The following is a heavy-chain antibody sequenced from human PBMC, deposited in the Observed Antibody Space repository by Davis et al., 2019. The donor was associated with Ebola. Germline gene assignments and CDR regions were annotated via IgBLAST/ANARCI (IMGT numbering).Heavy chain of an antibody. CDR3: AREPHDGPFDY. J-gene: IGHJ4*02. V-gene: IGHV3-7*03. CDR2: IKQAGSEK. Sequence: GESLKISCAASGFTFSSYWMSWLRQAPGKGLEWVANIKQAGSEKYYVDSVKGRFTISRDNAKNSLYLQMNSLRAEDTAVYYCAREPHDGPFDYWGQGTLVTVSS. CDR1: GFTFSSYW.